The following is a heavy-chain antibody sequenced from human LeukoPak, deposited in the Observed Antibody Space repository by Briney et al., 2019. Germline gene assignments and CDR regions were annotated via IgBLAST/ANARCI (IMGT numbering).Heavy chain of an antibody. CDR1: GYTFTSYY. CDR2: INPSGGST. Sequence: GASVKVSCKASGYTFTSYYMHWVRQAPGQGLEWMGIINPSGGSTSYAQKFQGRVTMTRDTSTSTVYMELSSLRSEDTAVYYCARDVFYGEYSYVTLDYWGQGTLVTVSS. J-gene: IGHJ4*02. CDR3: ARDVFYGEYSYVTLDY. D-gene: IGHD5-18*01. V-gene: IGHV1-46*01.